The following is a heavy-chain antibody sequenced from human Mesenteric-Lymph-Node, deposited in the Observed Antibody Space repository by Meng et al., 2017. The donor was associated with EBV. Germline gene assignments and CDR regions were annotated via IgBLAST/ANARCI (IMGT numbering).Heavy chain of an antibody. V-gene: IGHV1-3*01. Sequence: AYLWRTWVRVRKPGASWKVPCKASGYTFTTYAMHWLRQAPGQSLEWMGWINVGSGDTKYLQKLQGRVTITRDTSASTTYLELSSLRSEDTAVYYCARGRTTVTSRYFDYWGQGSLVTVSS. D-gene: IGHD4-17*01. J-gene: IGHJ4*02. CDR2: INVGSGDT. CDR3: ARGRTTVTSRYFDY. CDR1: GYTFTTYA.